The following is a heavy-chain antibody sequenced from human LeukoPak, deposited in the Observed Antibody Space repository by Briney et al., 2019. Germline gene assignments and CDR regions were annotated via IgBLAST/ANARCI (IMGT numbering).Heavy chain of an antibody. CDR2: IRYDGSTK. CDR3: ARDRNLGGSGSELLANYNGMDV. CDR1: GFTFSSNG. J-gene: IGHJ6*02. V-gene: IGHV3-33*01. Sequence: GGSLRISCEASGFTFSSNGMHWVRQAPGKGLEWVAVIRYDGSTKYYADSVKGRFTISRDNSKNTLYLQMNSLRAEDTAVYYCARDRNLGGSGSELLANYNGMDVWGQGTTVTVSS. D-gene: IGHD3-10*01.